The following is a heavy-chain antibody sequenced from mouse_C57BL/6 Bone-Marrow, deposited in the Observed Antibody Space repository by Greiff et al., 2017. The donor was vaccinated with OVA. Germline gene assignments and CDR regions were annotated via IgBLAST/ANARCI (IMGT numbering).Heavy chain of an antibody. V-gene: IGHV1-81*01. J-gene: IGHJ4*01. CDR1: GYTFTSYG. D-gene: IGHD1-1*01. CDR2: IYPRSGNT. Sequence: QVQLQQSGAELARPGASVKLSCKASGYTFTSYGISWVKQRTGQGLEWIGEIYPRSGNTSYNEKFKGKATLTADKSSSTAYMELRSLTSEDSAVYFCARWSTTVVARGAMDYWGQGTSVTVSS. CDR3: ARWSTTVVARGAMDY.